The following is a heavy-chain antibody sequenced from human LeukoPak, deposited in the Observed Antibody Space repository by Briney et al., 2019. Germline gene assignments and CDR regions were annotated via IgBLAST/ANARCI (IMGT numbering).Heavy chain of an antibody. J-gene: IGHJ4*02. D-gene: IGHD6-13*01. CDR1: GGSISSYY. Sequence: PSETLSLTCTVSGGSISSYYWSWIRQPPGKGLEWIGYIYYSGTTNYNPSLKSRVTISVDTSKNQFSLKLSSVTAADTAVYYCARGVYIAAAQYGYWSQGTLVTVPS. V-gene: IGHV4-59*01. CDR2: IYYSGTT. CDR3: ARGVYIAAAQYGY.